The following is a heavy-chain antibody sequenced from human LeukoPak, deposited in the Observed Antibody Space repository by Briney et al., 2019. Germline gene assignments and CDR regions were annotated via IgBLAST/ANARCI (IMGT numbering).Heavy chain of an antibody. J-gene: IGHJ3*02. V-gene: IGHV3-30*02. CDR3: ARGGSYLSAFDI. CDR2: IRYDGSNK. Sequence: GGSLRLSCAASGFTFSSYGMHWVRQAPGKGLEWVTFIRYDGSNKYYADSVKGRFTISRDNSKNTLYLQMNSLRAEDTAVYYCARGGSYLSAFDIWGQGTMVTVSS. D-gene: IGHD1-26*01. CDR1: GFTFSSYG.